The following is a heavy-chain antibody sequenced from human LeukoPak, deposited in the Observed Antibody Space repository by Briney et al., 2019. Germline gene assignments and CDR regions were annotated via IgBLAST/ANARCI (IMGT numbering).Heavy chain of an antibody. CDR1: GGSVSSYY. J-gene: IGHJ4*02. CDR2: IYYSGST. D-gene: IGHD3-10*01. CDR3: ARASGPFDY. Sequence: PLETLSLTCTVSGGSVSSYYWSWIRQPPGKGLEWIGYIYYSGSTNYNPSLKGRVTISVDTSKNQFSLKLSSVTAADTAVYYCARASGPFDYWGQGTLVTVSS. V-gene: IGHV4-59*02.